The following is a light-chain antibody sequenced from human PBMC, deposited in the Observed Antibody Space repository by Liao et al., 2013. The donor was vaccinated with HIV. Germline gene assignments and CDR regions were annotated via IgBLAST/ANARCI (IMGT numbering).Light chain of an antibody. Sequence: YVLTQPPSVSAAPGETARITCGENNIGSKSVHWYQLKPGQAPVLVIYYDTDRPTGIPERFSGSNSGNTATLTISGTQAMDEADYFCQAWDSSADVVFGGGTKLTVL. CDR3: QAWDSSADVV. CDR2: YDT. CDR1: NIGSKS. J-gene: IGLJ3*02. V-gene: IGLV3-21*01.